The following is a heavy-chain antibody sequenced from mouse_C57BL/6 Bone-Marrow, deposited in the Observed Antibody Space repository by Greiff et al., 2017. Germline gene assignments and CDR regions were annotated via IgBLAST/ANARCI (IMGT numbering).Heavy chain of an antibody. CDR2: IDPSDSYT. V-gene: IGHV1-69*01. CDR1: GYTFTSYW. D-gene: IGHD1-1*01. CDR3: APYYGRSYWYFDV. Sequence: QVQLQQPGAELVMPGASVKLSCKASGYTFTSYWMHWVKQRPGQGLEWIGEIDPSDSYTNYNQKFKGKSTLTVDKSSSTAYMQLSSLTSEDSAVYYCAPYYGRSYWYFDVWGTGTTVTVSS. J-gene: IGHJ1*03.